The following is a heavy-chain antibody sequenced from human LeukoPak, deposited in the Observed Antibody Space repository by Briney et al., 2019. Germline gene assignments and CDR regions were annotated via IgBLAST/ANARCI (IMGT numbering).Heavy chain of an antibody. D-gene: IGHD3-16*01. CDR1: GGSISSGGYH. J-gene: IGHJ6*02. V-gene: IGHV4-31*03. CDR2: IYYSGTT. Sequence: SETLSLTCTVSGGSISSGGYHWSWIRQHPGKGLEWIGYIYYSGTTSYNPSLKSRVTISVDTSKKKFSLKVSSVTAADTAVYYCARDRLPGGEYYDYGMDVWGQGTTVTVSS. CDR3: ARDRLPGGEYYDYGMDV.